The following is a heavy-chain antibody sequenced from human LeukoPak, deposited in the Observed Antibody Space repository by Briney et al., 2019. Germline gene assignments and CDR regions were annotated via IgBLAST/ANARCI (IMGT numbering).Heavy chain of an antibody. CDR1: GFTFSSYA. CDR2: ISGSGGTT. V-gene: IGHV3-23*01. J-gene: IGHJ5*02. CDR3: ARVVDYVEQVVVVTGGWFGP. Sequence: GGSLRLSCAASGFTFSSYAMTWVRQAPGQGLDLVSAISGSGGTTSYAASVQGRLTISRDASKCTLHLQINSLRGECTALYFCARVVDYVEQVVVVTGGWFGPWGQGNQVTVSS. D-gene: IGHD4-17*01.